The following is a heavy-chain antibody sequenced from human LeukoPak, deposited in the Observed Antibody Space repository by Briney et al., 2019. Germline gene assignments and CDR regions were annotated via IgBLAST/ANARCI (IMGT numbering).Heavy chain of an antibody. J-gene: IGHJ6*03. Sequence: AGESLKISCKGSGYSFTSYWIGWVRQMPGKGLEWMGIIYPGDSDTRYSPSFQGQVTISADKSISTAYLQWSSLKASDTAMYYCARHEYSSSSPFEVDYYYMDVWGKGTTVTVSS. D-gene: IGHD6-6*01. CDR1: GYSFTSYW. V-gene: IGHV5-51*01. CDR3: ARHEYSSSSPFEVDYYYMDV. CDR2: IYPGDSDT.